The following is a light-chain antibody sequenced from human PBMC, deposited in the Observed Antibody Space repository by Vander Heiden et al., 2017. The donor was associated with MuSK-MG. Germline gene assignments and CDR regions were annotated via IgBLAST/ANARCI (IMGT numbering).Light chain of an antibody. J-gene: IGKJ1*01. CDR1: QGVTSN. CDR2: AAS. V-gene: IGKV3-15*01. Sequence: ETVMTQSPATVSVSPGESVILSCRASQGVTSNLAWYQQKPGQAPRLLIYAASTRATGVPARFSGSGYGTEFTLTISSRQSEDFAVYYCLQYHNWPPWTFGQGTKLEIK. CDR3: LQYHNWPPWT.